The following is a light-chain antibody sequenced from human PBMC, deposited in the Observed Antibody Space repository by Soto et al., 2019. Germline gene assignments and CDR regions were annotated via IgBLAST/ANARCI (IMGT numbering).Light chain of an antibody. CDR3: GTNTRRSTLYV. J-gene: IGLJ1*01. V-gene: IGLV2-14*01. Sequence: QSALTQPASVSGSPGQSITISCTGTSSDVGGHNYVSWYQQHPGKAPKLMIYEVSNRPSGVSNRFSGSKSGNTASLTISGLQAEDEAEYYCGTNTRRSTLYVFGTGTKLTVL. CDR2: EVS. CDR1: SSDVGGHNY.